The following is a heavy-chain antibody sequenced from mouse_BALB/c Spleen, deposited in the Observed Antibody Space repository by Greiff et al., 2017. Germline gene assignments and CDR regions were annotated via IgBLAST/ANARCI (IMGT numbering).Heavy chain of an antibody. CDR1: GYAFSSSW. CDR2: IYPGDGDT. V-gene: IGHV1-82*01. D-gene: IGHD2-4*01. CDR3: ARDGDYGPLYAMDY. J-gene: IGHJ4*01. Sequence: QVHVKQSGPELVKPGASVKISCKASGYAFSSSWMNWVKQRPGQGLEWIGRIYPGDGDTNYNGKFKGKATLTADKSSSTAYMQLSSLTSVDSAVYFCARDGDYGPLYAMDYWGQGTSVTVSS.